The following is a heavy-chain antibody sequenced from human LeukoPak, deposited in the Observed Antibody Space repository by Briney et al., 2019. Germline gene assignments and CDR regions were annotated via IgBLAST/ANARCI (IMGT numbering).Heavy chain of an antibody. Sequence: GASVKVSCKASGYTFTSYYMHWVRQAPGQGLEWMGGIIPIFGTANYAQKFQGRVTITADESTSTAYMELSSLRSEDTAVYYCARGDKAAFDIWGQGTMVTVSS. CDR3: ARGDKAAFDI. J-gene: IGHJ3*02. V-gene: IGHV1-69*13. CDR1: GYTFTSYY. CDR2: IIPIFGTA.